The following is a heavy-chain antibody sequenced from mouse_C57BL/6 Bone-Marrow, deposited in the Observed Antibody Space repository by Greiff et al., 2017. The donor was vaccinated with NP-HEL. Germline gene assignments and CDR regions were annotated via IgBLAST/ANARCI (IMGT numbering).Heavy chain of an antibody. CDR1: GYSITSGYD. CDR3: AREGLQYFDY. V-gene: IGHV3-1*01. Sequence: VQLKESGPGMVKPSQSLSLTCTVTGYSITSGYDWHWIRHFPGNKLEWMGYISYSGSTYYNPSLKSRISITHDTSKNHFFLKLNSVTTEDTATYYCAREGLQYFDYWGQGTTLTVSS. J-gene: IGHJ2*01. CDR2: ISYSGST. D-gene: IGHD3-1*01.